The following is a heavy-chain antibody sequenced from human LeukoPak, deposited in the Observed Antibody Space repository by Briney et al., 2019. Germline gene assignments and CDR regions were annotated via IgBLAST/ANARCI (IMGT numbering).Heavy chain of an antibody. D-gene: IGHD3-10*02. CDR3: ARDVRVRAPPIDY. CDR1: GFTFSSYS. V-gene: IGHV3-21*01. CDR2: ISSSSSYI. Sequence: GGSLRLSCAASGFTFSSYSMNWVRQAPVKVLEWVSSISSSSSYIYYADSVKGRFTISGDNAKNSLYLQMNSLRAEDTAVYYCARDVRVRAPPIDYWGQGTLVTVSS. J-gene: IGHJ4*02.